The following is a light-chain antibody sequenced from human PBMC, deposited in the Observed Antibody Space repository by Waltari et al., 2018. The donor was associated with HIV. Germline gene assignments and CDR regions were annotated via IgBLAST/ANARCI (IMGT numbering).Light chain of an antibody. CDR3: QSYDRSLSAWV. CDR2: GNS. V-gene: IGLV1-40*01. J-gene: IGLJ3*02. Sequence: QSVLAQPPSVSGAPGQRVTISCTGSSSHIGADHHVYWYQPLPGTAPKLLIYGNSNRPSGVPNRFSGSKSDTSASLAITGLQAEDEADYYCQSYDRSLSAWVFGGGTRLNVL. CDR1: SSHIGADHH.